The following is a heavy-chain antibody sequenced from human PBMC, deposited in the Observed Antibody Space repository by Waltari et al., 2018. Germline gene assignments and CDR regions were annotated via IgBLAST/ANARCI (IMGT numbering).Heavy chain of an antibody. CDR3: AKDRAPTMVRGVIAY. CDR2: IWYDGSNK. Sequence: QVQLQESGPGLVKPSETLSLNCTVSGGSISSNYWSWIRQPPGKGLEWVAVIWYDGSNKYYADSVKGRFTISRDNSKNTLYLQMNSLRAEDTAMYYCAKDRAPTMVRGVIAYWGQGTLVTVSS. D-gene: IGHD3-10*01. V-gene: IGHV3-30*02. CDR1: GGSISSNY. J-gene: IGHJ4*02.